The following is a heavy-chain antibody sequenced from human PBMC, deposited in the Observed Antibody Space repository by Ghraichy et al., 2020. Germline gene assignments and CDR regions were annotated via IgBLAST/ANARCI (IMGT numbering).Heavy chain of an antibody. D-gene: IGHD6-19*01. CDR3: AKDKGTALAAYFDL. CDR1: GFGFNDYA. Sequence: GGSLRLSCTASGFGFNDYAMHWVRRVPGKGLEWVSGISWDSGTIGYADSVKGRFTISRDKAKKSLYLEMNSLKDEDTAFYYCAKDKGTALAAYFDLWGQGTQVTVSS. CDR2: ISWDSGTI. V-gene: IGHV3-9*01. J-gene: IGHJ4*02.